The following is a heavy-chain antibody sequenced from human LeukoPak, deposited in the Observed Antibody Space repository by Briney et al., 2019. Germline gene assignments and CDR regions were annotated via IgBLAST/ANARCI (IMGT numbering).Heavy chain of an antibody. J-gene: IGHJ3*02. Sequence: SETLSLTCTVSGGSISSTNYYWSWLRQPPGKGLEWIGYIYYSGSTYYNPSLKSRVTISVDTSKNQFSLKLSSVTAADTAVCYCARDQSPHYYDSSGYTDDAFDIWGQGTMVTVSS. V-gene: IGHV4-30-4*01. D-gene: IGHD3-22*01. CDR3: ARDQSPHYYDSSGYTDDAFDI. CDR2: IYYSGST. CDR1: GGSISSTNYY.